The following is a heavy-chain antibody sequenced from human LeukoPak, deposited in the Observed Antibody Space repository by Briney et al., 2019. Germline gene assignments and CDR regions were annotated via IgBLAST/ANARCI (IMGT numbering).Heavy chain of an antibody. J-gene: IGHJ4*02. V-gene: IGHV3-7*01. CDR2: IKRDGSDK. D-gene: IGHD3-22*01. Sequence: GGSLRLSCAASGFTFSSYWMSWVRQAPGKGLEWVANIKRDGSDKYYVDSVKGRFTISRDNAKNSLYLQLNSLRAEDTAVCYCARDANYYDSRGENYFNYWGQGTLVTVSS. CDR3: ARDANYYDSRGENYFNY. CDR1: GFTFSSYW.